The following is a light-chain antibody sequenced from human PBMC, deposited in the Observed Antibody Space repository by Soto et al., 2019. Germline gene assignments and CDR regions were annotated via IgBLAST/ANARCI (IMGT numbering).Light chain of an antibody. CDR1: QSISSY. Sequence: IQMTQSRSSLSASVGHRLTITCRASQSISSYLNWYQQKPGKAPKLVIYAASSLQSGVPSRFSGSGYGTDFTLTISSLQPEDFATYYCQQSYSTPLTFGGGTKVDIK. CDR3: QQSYSTPLT. V-gene: IGKV1-39*01. J-gene: IGKJ4*01. CDR2: AAS.